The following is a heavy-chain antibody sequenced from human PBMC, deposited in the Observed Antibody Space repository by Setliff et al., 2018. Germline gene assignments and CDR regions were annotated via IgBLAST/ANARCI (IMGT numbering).Heavy chain of an antibody. CDR1: GASIRNNYY. V-gene: IGHV4-34*01. CDR2: INHRGST. Sequence: SETLSLTCAVSGASIRNNYYWTWIRQSPEKGLEWIGEINHRGSTNYNPSLKSRVTLSVDTSKNQFSLKLSSVTAADRAVYYCARDGGNGYGVDAYAGGGFDIWGQGTMVTVSS. CDR3: ARDGGNGYGVDAYAGGGFDI. J-gene: IGHJ3*02. D-gene: IGHD5-18*01.